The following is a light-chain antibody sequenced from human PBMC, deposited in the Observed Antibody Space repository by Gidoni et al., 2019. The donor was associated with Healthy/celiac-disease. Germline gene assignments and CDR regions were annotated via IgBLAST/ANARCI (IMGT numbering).Light chain of an antibody. CDR3: QKYNSAQIT. CDR1: QGISNY. V-gene: IGKV1-27*01. J-gene: IGKJ5*01. CDR2: AAS. Sequence: DIQMTQSPSSLSASVGDRVTITCRASQGISNYLAWYQQKAGKVPKLLIYAASTLQSGVPSRFRCSGSGTDFTLTISSLQPEDVATYYCQKYNSAQITFGQGTRLEIK.